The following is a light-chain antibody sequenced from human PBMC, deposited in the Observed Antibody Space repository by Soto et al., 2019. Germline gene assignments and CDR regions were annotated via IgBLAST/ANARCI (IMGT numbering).Light chain of an antibody. V-gene: IGKV1-39*01. CDR2: AAS. CDR3: QQSYSTRYT. Sequence: DIQMTQSPSSLSASVGDRVTITCRASQSISSYLNWYQQKPGKDPKILIYAASSLQSGVPSRFSGSGSGTDFTLTISSLQPEDFATYYCQQSYSTRYTFGQGTKLEIK. CDR1: QSISSY. J-gene: IGKJ2*01.